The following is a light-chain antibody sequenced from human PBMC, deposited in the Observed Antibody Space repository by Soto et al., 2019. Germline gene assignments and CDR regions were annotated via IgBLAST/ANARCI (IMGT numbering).Light chain of an antibody. CDR1: QSINSN. CDR3: QQYNNWPRT. CDR2: GAS. V-gene: IGKV3-15*01. J-gene: IGKJ1*01. Sequence: EIVMTQSPATLSVSPGERATLSCRASQSINSNLAWYQQKPGQAPRVLIYGASTRATGIPARFSGSGSGTEFTLTISSLQSEDFAVYYCQQYNNWPRTFGQGTKV.